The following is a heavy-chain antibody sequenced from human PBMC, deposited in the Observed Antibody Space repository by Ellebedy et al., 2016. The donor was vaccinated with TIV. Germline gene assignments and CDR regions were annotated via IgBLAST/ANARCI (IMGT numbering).Heavy chain of an antibody. J-gene: IGHJ6*02. D-gene: IGHD6-19*01. CDR1: GGSFSGYY. CDR3: ARGAVAGQHYYYYYGMDV. V-gene: IGHV4-34*01. CDR2: SYYSGST. Sequence: SETLSLTXAVYGGSFSGYYWSWIRQPPGKGLEWIGYSYYSGSTYYNPSLKSRVTISVDTSKNQFSLKLSSVTAADTAVYYCARGAVAGQHYYYYYGMDVWGQGTTVTVSS.